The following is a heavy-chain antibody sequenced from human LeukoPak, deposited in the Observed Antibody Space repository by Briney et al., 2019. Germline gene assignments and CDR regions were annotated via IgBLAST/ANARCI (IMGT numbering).Heavy chain of an antibody. D-gene: IGHD3-22*01. CDR1: GFTFSSYE. J-gene: IGHJ4*02. CDR3: AREFGSSGYPLDY. CDR2: ISSSGSTI. V-gene: IGHV3-48*03. Sequence: PGGSLRLSCAASGFTFSSYEMNWVRQAPGKGLEWVSYISSSGSTIYYADSVKGRFTISRDNAKNSLYLQMNSLRAEDTAVYYCAREFGSSGYPLDYWGLGTLVTVSS.